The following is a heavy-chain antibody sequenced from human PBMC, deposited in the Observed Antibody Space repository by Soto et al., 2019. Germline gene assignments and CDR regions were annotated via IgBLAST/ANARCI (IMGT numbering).Heavy chain of an antibody. CDR1: GFTFSSYG. Sequence: QVQLVESGGGVVQPGRSLRLSCAASGFTFSSYGMHWVRQAPGKGLEWVAVIWYDGSNKYYADSVKGRFTISRDNSKNTLYLQMNSVRAEDTAVYYCAREPVPYYYYGMDVWGQGTTVTVSS. V-gene: IGHV3-33*01. CDR2: IWYDGSNK. CDR3: AREPVPYYYYGMDV. D-gene: IGHD2-2*01. J-gene: IGHJ6*02.